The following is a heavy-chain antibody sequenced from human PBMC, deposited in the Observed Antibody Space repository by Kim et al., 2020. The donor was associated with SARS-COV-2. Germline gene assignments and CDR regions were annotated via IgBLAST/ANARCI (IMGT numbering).Heavy chain of an antibody. J-gene: IGHJ5*02. CDR2: ISGSGGST. V-gene: IGHV3-23*01. CDR3: AKAYPAADAPYNWFDP. Sequence: GGSLRLSCAASGFTFSSYAMSWVRQAPGKGLEWVSAISGSGGSTYYADSVKGRFTISRDNSKNTLYLQMNSLRAEDTAVYYCAKAYPAADAPYNWFDPWGQGTLVTVSS. D-gene: IGHD6-13*01. CDR1: GFTFSSYA.